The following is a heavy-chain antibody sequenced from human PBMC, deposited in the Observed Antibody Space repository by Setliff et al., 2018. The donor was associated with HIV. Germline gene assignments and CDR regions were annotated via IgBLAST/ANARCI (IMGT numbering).Heavy chain of an antibody. CDR3: AREAMERRTIFGVPG. J-gene: IGHJ6*04. CDR1: GFTVSSNY. Sequence: GGSLRLSCAASGFTVSSNYMSWVRQAPGEGLEWVSVIYSGGSTYYADSVKGRFTISRDNAKSTLHLQMNSLRADDTAVYYCAREAMERRTIFGVPGWGKGTTVTVSS. CDR2: IYSGGST. V-gene: IGHV3-53*01. D-gene: IGHD3-3*01.